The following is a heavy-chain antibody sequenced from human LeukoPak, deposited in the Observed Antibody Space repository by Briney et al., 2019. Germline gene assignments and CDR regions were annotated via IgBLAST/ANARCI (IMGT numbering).Heavy chain of an antibody. D-gene: IGHD1/OR15-1a*01. V-gene: IGHV3-72*01. Sequence: GGSLRLSCAASGFTFSSYGMHWVRQAPGKGLEWVGRARNKANSYTTEYAASVKGRFTISRDDSRNSLYLQMNSLKTEDTAVYYCAKSQRGTTNTYYFEYWGQGTLVTVSS. CDR2: ARNKANSYTT. CDR3: AKSQRGTTNTYYFEY. J-gene: IGHJ4*02. CDR1: GFTFSSYG.